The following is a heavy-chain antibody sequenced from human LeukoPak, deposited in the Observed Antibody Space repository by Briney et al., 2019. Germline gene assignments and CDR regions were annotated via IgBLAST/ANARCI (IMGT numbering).Heavy chain of an antibody. CDR1: GFTFSSYW. D-gene: IGHD6-19*01. CDR3: GRDSSGWYYFDY. J-gene: IGHJ4*02. Sequence: GGSLRLSCAASGFTFSSYWMSWVRQAPGKGLEWVANIKQDGSEKYYVDSVKGRFTISRDNAKNSLYLQMNSLRAEDTAVYYWGRDSSGWYYFDYGGQGTLVTVSS. V-gene: IGHV3-7*03. CDR2: IKQDGSEK.